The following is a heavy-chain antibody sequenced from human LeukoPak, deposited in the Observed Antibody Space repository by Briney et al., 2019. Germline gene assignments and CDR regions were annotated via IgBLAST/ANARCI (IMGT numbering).Heavy chain of an antibody. Sequence: SETLSLTCTVSGGSISTYYWSWIRQPPGKGLEWIGYIYYSGSTNYNPSLKSRVTISVDTSKNQFSLKLSSVIAADTAVYYCARQGQWLVYWGQGTLVTVSS. D-gene: IGHD6-19*01. CDR2: IYYSGST. CDR1: GGSISTYY. V-gene: IGHV4-59*08. J-gene: IGHJ4*02. CDR3: ARQGQWLVY.